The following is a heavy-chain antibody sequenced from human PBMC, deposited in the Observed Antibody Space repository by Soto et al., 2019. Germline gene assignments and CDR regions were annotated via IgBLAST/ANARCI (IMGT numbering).Heavy chain of an antibody. CDR1: GGSFSSSNYY. CDR2: IFYGGGSGVA. V-gene: IGHV4-39*01. J-gene: IGHJ4*02. Sequence: QLHLQESGPGLVEPSETLSLTCTVSGGSFSSSNYYWGWIRQSPGKGLEWIGNIFYGGGSGVAYYSPAHKRRVTTSVDTSKNQFSLNMRSLTAADTAVYFCARRGGGDSLFDSWGQGKLVTVSS. D-gene: IGHD4-17*01. CDR3: ARRGGGDSLFDS.